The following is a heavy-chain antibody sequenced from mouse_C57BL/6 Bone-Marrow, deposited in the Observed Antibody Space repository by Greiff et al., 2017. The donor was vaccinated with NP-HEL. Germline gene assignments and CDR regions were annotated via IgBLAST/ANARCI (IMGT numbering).Heavy chain of an antibody. J-gene: IGHJ4*01. D-gene: IGHD2-4*01. Sequence: LQESGAELARPGASVKLSCKASGYTFTSYGISWVKQRTGQGLEWIGEIYPRSGNTYYNEKFKGKATLTADKSSSTEYMELRSLTSEDSAVYFCARERLRREGSAMDYWGQGTSVTVSS. V-gene: IGHV1-81*01. CDR3: ARERLRREGSAMDY. CDR2: IYPRSGNT. CDR1: GYTFTSYG.